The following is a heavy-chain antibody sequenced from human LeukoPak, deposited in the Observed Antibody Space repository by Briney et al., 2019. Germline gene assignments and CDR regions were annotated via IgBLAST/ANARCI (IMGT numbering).Heavy chain of an antibody. D-gene: IGHD3-10*01. Sequence: PSETLSLTCTVSGGSIRSYHWSWIRQPAGKGLEWVGLIYTSGNTKYNSSLKSRVSMSVDTSKNQFSLKLRSVTAADTAVYYCARDRGMEPDAFDIWGQGTMVTVSS. CDR2: IYTSGNT. V-gene: IGHV4-4*07. CDR3: ARDRGMEPDAFDI. CDR1: GGSIRSYH. J-gene: IGHJ3*02.